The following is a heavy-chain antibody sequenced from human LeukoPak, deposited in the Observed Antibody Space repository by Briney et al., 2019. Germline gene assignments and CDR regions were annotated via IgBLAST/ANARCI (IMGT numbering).Heavy chain of an antibody. CDR3: ALGTEEQWLVRGYFDY. D-gene: IGHD6-19*01. CDR1: GYSFTSYW. Sequence: GESLKISCKGSGYSFTSYWIGWVRQMPGKGLEWMGIIYPGDSDTRYSPSFQGQVTISADKSISTAYLRCSSLKASDTAMYYCALGTEEQWLVRGYFDYWGQGTLVTVSS. J-gene: IGHJ4*02. V-gene: IGHV5-51*01. CDR2: IYPGDSDT.